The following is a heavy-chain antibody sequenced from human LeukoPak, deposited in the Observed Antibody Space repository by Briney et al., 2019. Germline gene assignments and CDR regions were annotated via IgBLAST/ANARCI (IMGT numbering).Heavy chain of an antibody. Sequence: GGSLRLSCAASGFTFSGSAMYWVRQASGKGPEWVGHIRSKTNSYATIYAASVKGRFTISRDDSKDTAYLQMNSLKTGDTAVYYCTRLHLGWGQGTLVTVSS. D-gene: IGHD1-26*01. CDR1: GFTFSGSA. CDR3: TRLHLG. CDR2: IRSKTNSYAT. V-gene: IGHV3-73*01. J-gene: IGHJ4*02.